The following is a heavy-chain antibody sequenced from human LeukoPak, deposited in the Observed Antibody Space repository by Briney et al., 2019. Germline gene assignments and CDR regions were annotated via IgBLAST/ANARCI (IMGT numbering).Heavy chain of an antibody. CDR2: IYYSGST. Sequence: SSETLSLTCTVSGGSISSYYWSWIRQPPGKGLEWIGYIYYSGSTNYNPSLKSRVTISVDTSKNQFSLKLSSVTAADTAVYYCARDEGLGNNYYYGMDVWGQGTTVTVSS. CDR1: GGSISSYY. J-gene: IGHJ6*02. CDR3: ARDEGLGNNYYYGMDV. V-gene: IGHV4-59*01. D-gene: IGHD3/OR15-3a*01.